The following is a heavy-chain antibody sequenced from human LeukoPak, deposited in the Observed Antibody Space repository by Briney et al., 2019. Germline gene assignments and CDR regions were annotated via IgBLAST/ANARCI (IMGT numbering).Heavy chain of an antibody. D-gene: IGHD6-19*01. CDR3: ARSLAVAGTNYYYGMDV. CDR2: IIPILGIA. J-gene: IGHJ6*02. Sequence: SVKVSCKASGGTFSSYAISWVRQAPGQGLEWMGRIIPILGIANYAQKFQGRVTITADKSTCTAYMELSRLRSEDTAVYFCARSLAVAGTNYYYGMDVWGQGTTVTVSS. CDR1: GGTFSSYA. V-gene: IGHV1-69*04.